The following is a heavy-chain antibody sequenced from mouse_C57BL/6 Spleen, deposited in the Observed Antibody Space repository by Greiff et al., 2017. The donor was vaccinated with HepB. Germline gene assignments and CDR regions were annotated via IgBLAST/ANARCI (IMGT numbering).Heavy chain of an antibody. J-gene: IGHJ3*01. D-gene: IGHD2-1*01. Sequence: QVQLQQPGAELVMPGASVKLSCKASGYTFTSYWMHWVKQRPGQGLEWIGEIDPSDSYTNYNQKFKGKSTLTVDKSSSTAYMQLSSLTSEDSAVNYCARIAEDIYYGPSWFAYWGQGTLVTVSA. CDR2: IDPSDSYT. CDR3: ARIAEDIYYGPSWFAY. V-gene: IGHV1-69*01. CDR1: GYTFTSYW.